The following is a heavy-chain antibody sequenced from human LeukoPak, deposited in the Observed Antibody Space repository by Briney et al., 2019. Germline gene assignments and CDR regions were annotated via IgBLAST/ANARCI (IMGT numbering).Heavy chain of an antibody. CDR3: ARAPVRVAAVGKYFDF. Sequence: SSETLSLTCAVYAGSFSNYYWSWIRQPPGKGLEWIGEINHSGSTNYNPSLKSRLTISVDTSQKQFSLKLSSVTAADTAVYYCARAPVRVAAVGKYFDFWGQGTLVIVSS. J-gene: IGHJ4*02. CDR1: AGSFSNYY. V-gene: IGHV4-34*01. D-gene: IGHD6-13*01. CDR2: INHSGST.